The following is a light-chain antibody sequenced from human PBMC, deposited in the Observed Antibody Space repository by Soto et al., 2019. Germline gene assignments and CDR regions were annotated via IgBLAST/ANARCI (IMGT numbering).Light chain of an antibody. J-gene: IGKJ1*01. Sequence: DIQMTQSPSSLSASVGDRVTITCRASQSISSYLNWYQQKPGKAPKLLIYAASSLQSGVPSRFSGSGSGPDFTLTISSLQPEDFATYYCQHSYSTPWTFGQGTKVEIK. V-gene: IGKV1-39*01. CDR2: AAS. CDR1: QSISSY. CDR3: QHSYSTPWT.